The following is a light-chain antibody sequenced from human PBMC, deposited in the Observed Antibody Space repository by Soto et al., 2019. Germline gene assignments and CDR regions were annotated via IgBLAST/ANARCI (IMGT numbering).Light chain of an antibody. CDR1: QSVSSSY. Sequence: EIVLTQSPGTQSLSPGERATLSCRASQSVSSSYLAWYQQKPGQAPRLLIYGASSRATGIPDRFSGSGSGTDFTLTISRLEAEDSAVYYCLQYDSAPRTFGEGTRLESK. CDR3: LQYDSAPRT. CDR2: GAS. V-gene: IGKV3-20*01. J-gene: IGKJ5*01.